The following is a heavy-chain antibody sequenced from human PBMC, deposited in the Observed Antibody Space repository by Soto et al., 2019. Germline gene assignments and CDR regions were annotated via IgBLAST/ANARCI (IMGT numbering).Heavy chain of an antibody. CDR3: ASRYCSSTSCLRSYYYYGMDV. V-gene: IGHV4-4*02. D-gene: IGHD2-2*01. CDR1: GGSISSSNW. CDR2: IYHSGST. J-gene: IGHJ6*02. Sequence: QVQLQESGPGLVKPSGTLSLTCAVSGGSISSSNWWSWVRQPPGKGLEWIGEIYHSGSTNYNPSLKSRVTISVDKSKNQFSLKLRSVTAADTAVYYCASRYCSSTSCLRSYYYYGMDVWGQGTTVTVSS.